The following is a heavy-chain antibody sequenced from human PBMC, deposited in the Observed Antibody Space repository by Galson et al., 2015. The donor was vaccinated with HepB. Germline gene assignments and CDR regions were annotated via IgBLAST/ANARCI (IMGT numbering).Heavy chain of an antibody. Sequence: SVKVSCKASGYTFTSYDINWVRQATGQGLEWMGWMNPNSGNTGYAQKFQGRVTMTRNTSISTAYMELSSLRSEDTAVYYCARDAPALTIFGVVSRSSSLKYYYYGMDVWGQGTTVTVSS. J-gene: IGHJ6*02. CDR2: MNPNSGNT. D-gene: IGHD3-3*01. CDR1: GYTFTSYD. V-gene: IGHV1-8*01. CDR3: ARDAPALTIFGVVSRSSSLKYYYYGMDV.